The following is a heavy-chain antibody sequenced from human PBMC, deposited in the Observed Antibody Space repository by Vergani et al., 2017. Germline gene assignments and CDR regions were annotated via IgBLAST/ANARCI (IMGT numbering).Heavy chain of an antibody. J-gene: IGHJ4*02. Sequence: QVQLQESGPGLVKPSETLSLTCTVSGYSISSGYYWGWIRQPPGKGLGWIGSIYHSGSTYYNPSLKSRVTISVNTSKNQFSLKMSSVTAADTAVYYCARDNYYDSSGPFDYWGQGTLVTVSS. D-gene: IGHD3-22*01. CDR2: IYHSGST. CDR1: GYSISSGYY. V-gene: IGHV4-38-2*02. CDR3: ARDNYYDSSGPFDY.